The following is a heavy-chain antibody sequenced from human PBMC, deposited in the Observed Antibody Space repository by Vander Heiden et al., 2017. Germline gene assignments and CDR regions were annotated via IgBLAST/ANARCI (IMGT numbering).Heavy chain of an antibody. J-gene: IGHJ4*02. CDR1: GFTFSSYS. V-gene: IGHV3-21*01. CDR2: SSSSSRYI. CDR3: ARDGHSYGPVVGRDFDY. Sequence: EVQLVESGGGLVKPGGSLRLSCAASGFTFSSYSMNWVRQAAGKGLEGVSSSSSSSRYIYYADAGKGRFTSSRDNAKNSLYLQMNSLRAENTAVYYCARDGHSYGPVVGRDFDYWGQGTLVTVSS. D-gene: IGHD5-18*01.